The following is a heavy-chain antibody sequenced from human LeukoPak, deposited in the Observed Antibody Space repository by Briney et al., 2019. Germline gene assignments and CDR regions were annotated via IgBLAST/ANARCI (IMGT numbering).Heavy chain of an antibody. D-gene: IGHD4-23*01. CDR1: GGSFSGYY. CDR3: ASYRGGFFQH. CDR2: INHSGST. J-gene: IGHJ1*01. V-gene: IGHV4-34*01. Sequence: SETLSLTCAVYGGSFSGYYWSWIRQPPGKGLEWIGEINHSGSTNYNPSLKSRVTISVDTSKNQFSLKLSSVTAADTAVYYCASYRGGFFQHWGQGTLVTVSS.